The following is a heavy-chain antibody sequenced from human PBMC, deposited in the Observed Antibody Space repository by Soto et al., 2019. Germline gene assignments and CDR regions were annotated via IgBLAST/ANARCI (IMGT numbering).Heavy chain of an antibody. J-gene: IGHJ4*02. CDR2: IYYSGST. Sequence: QLQLQESGPGLVKPSETLSLTCTVSGGSISSSSYYWGWIRQPPGKGLEWIGSIYYSGSTYYNPSLKSRVPISVDTSKNQFSLKLSSVTAADTAVYYCASSVGWAAAGTETWGQGTLVTVSS. CDR3: ASSVGWAAAGTET. D-gene: IGHD6-13*01. V-gene: IGHV4-39*01. CDR1: GGSISSSSYY.